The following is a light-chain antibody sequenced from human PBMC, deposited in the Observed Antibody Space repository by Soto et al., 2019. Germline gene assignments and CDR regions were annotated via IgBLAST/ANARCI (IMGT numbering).Light chain of an antibody. CDR2: AES. CDR3: QQSYSTPRD. V-gene: IGKV1-39*01. CDR1: QDVAYY. J-gene: IGKJ5*01. Sequence: DIQLTQSPASVSASVGDRVTITCQASQDVAYYLTWYQQKPGRAPKILIYAESSLQSGVPSRFSGSGSGTDLILTISSLQPEDFATYYCQQSYSTPRDFGQGTRLEIK.